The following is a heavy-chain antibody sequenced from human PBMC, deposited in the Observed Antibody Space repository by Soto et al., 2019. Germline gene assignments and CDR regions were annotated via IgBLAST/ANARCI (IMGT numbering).Heavy chain of an antibody. J-gene: IGHJ4*02. D-gene: IGHD3-22*01. V-gene: IGHV1-3*01. CDR1: GYTFTSYA. CDR2: INAGNGNT. CDR3: ARATSGYYYDSSGYYHY. Sequence: ASVKVSCKASGYTFTSYAMHWVRQAPGQRLEWMGWINAGNGNTKYSQKFQGRVTITRDTSASTAYMELSSLRSEDTAVYYCARATSGYYYDSSGYYHYWGQGXLVTVYS.